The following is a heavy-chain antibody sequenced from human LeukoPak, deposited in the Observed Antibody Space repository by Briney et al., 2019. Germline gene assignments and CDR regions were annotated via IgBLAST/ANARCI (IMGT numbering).Heavy chain of an antibody. CDR3: ARDAEGLRYFDWLLDY. CDR1: GFTFSDYA. V-gene: IGHV3-23*01. D-gene: IGHD3-9*01. Sequence: PGGSLRLSCAASGFTFSDYAMSWVRQAPGKGLQWVSAISGSGGSTQYADSVKGRFTISRDTYKNTVYLQMNSLRAEDTAVYYCARDAEGLRYFDWLLDYWGQGTLVTVSS. J-gene: IGHJ4*02. CDR2: ISGSGGST.